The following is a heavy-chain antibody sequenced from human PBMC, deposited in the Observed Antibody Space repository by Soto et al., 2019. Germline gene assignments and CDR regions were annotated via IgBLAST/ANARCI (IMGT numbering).Heavy chain of an antibody. V-gene: IGHV2-5*01. CDR1: GISLSTSGVG. CDR2: IYWNDDK. CDR3: ARGLASLPVFAFDI. J-gene: IGHJ3*02. Sequence: QITLKGSGPTLVKPTQTLTLTCSLSGISLSTSGVGLGWIRQPPGKALEWLALIYWNDDKHYSPSLKSRLTITKDTSKDQAVLTMTNMDPVDTATYFCARGLASLPVFAFDIWGQGTMVTVSS. D-gene: IGHD6-6*01.